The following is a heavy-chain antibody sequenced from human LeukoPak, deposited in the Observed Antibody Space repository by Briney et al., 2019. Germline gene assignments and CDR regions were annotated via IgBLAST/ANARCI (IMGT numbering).Heavy chain of an antibody. J-gene: IGHJ3*02. D-gene: IGHD4-23*01. CDR1: GYTFTGYY. V-gene: IGHV1-2*02. Sequence: ASVKVSCKASGYTFTGYYMHWVRQAPGKGLEWMGWINPNSGGTNYAQKFQGRVTMTRDTSISTAYMELSRLRSDDTAVYYCARAGGKGLGRAFDIWGQGTMVTVSS. CDR3: ARAGGKGLGRAFDI. CDR2: INPNSGGT.